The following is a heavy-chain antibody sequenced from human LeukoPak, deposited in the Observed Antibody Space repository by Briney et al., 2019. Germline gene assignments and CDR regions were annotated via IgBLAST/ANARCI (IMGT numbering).Heavy chain of an antibody. CDR2: INHSGST. CDR1: GGSFSGYY. V-gene: IGHV4-34*01. D-gene: IGHD5-24*01. CDR3: ARSYGMATSFDY. J-gene: IGHJ4*02. Sequence: SETLSLTCAVYGGSFSGYYWSWIRQPPGKGLEWIGEINHSGSTNYNPSLKSRVTISVDTSKNQFSLKLSSVTAADTAVYYCARSYGMATSFDYWGQGTLVTVSS.